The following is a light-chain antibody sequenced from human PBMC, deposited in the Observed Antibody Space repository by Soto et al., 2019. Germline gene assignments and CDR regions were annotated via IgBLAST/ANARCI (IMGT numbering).Light chain of an antibody. V-gene: IGKV3-11*01. J-gene: IGKJ5*01. CDR3: QQRRHCPIT. CDR1: QSVDSY. Sequence: EIVLTQSPATLSLSPGERATLSCRASQSVDSYLAWYQQKPGQSPRLLIYDASNRATGIPARFSGSGSGTDFTLTISSLEPEDFPVYYCQQRRHCPITFGQGTRLEIK. CDR2: DAS.